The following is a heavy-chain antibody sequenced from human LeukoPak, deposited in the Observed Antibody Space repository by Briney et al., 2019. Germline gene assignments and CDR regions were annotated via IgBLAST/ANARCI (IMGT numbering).Heavy chain of an antibody. V-gene: IGHV3-23*01. CDR1: GFTFSSYA. CDR3: AKDGVAARRGNYYYYYYMDV. Sequence: GGSLRLSCPASGFTFSSYAMSWVRQAPGKGLEWVSAISGSGGSTYYADSVKGRFTISRDNSKNTLYLQMNSLRAEDTAVYYCAKDGVAARRGNYYYYYYMDVWGKGTTVTVSS. J-gene: IGHJ6*03. CDR2: ISGSGGST. D-gene: IGHD6-6*01.